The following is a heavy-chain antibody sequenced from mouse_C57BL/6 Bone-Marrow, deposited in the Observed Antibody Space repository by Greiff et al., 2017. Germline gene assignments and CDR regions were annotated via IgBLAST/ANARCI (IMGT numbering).Heavy chain of an antibody. V-gene: IGHV5-12*01. CDR1: GFTFSDYY. J-gene: IGHJ4*01. CDR2: ISNGGGST. D-gene: IGHD2-4*01. Sequence: EVKLEESGGGLVQPGGSLKLSCAASGFTFSDYYMYWVRQTPEKRLEWVAYISNGGGSTYYPDTVKGRFTISRDNAKNTLYLQMSRLKSEDTAMYYCARRGYDYDEAMDYWGQGTSVTVSS. CDR3: ARRGYDYDEAMDY.